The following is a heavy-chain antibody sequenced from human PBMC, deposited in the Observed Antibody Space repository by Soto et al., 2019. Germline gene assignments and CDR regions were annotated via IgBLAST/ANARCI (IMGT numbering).Heavy chain of an antibody. D-gene: IGHD2-15*01. V-gene: IGHV3-23*01. Sequence: GGSLRLSCAASGFTFSSYAMSWVRQAPGKGLEWVSAISGSGGSTYYADSVKGRFTISRDNSKNTLYLQMNSLRAEDTAVYYCAKDLLVAATHWRVFDYWGQGTLVTVSS. CDR3: AKDLLVAATHWRVFDY. CDR1: GFTFSSYA. CDR2: ISGSGGST. J-gene: IGHJ4*02.